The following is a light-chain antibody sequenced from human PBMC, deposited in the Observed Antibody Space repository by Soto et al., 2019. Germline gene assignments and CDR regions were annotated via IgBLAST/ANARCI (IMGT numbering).Light chain of an antibody. CDR3: QSYDSSLSHSV. V-gene: IGLV1-40*01. Sequence: QSVLTQPPSVSGAPGQRVTISCTGSSSNIGAGYDVHWYQQVTGTAPKLLIYVNNNRPSGVPDRFSGSKSGTSAALVITGLQAEDEADYYCQSYDSSLSHSVFGGGTKVT. CDR1: SSNIGAGYD. CDR2: VNN. J-gene: IGLJ3*02.